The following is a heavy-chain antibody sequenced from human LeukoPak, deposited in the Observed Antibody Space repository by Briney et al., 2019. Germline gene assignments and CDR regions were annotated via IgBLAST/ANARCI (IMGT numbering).Heavy chain of an antibody. Sequence: KPSETLSLTCTVSGGSINSYYWSWIRQPAGKGLEWIGRIYTSGSTKYNPSLKSRVTMSVDTSKKQFSLKLGSVTAADTAVYYCARGRGGTLSFDYWGQGTLVTVSS. V-gene: IGHV4-4*07. J-gene: IGHJ4*02. CDR3: ARGRGGTLSFDY. CDR1: GGSINSYY. D-gene: IGHD4-23*01. CDR2: IYTSGST.